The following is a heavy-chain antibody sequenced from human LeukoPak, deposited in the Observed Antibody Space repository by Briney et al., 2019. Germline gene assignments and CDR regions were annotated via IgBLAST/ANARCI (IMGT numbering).Heavy chain of an antibody. CDR1: GLTFSSQW. D-gene: IGHD1-26*01. V-gene: IGHV3-7*01. Sequence: GGSLRLSCAASGLTFSSQWMSWIRQAPGKGPEWVAHIKPDGSEKYYVGSVKGRFTISRDNAKNSLYLQMNSLRAEDSALYYCVRPSLVGATDYWGQGTLVTVSS. CDR3: VRPSLVGATDY. J-gene: IGHJ4*02. CDR2: IKPDGSEK.